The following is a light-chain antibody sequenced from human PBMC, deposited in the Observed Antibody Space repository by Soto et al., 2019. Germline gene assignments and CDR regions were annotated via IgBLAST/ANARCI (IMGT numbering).Light chain of an antibody. CDR3: CSYAGSNIWV. Sequence: QSVLTQPPSASGTPGQRVNISCSGSSSNIGNRAVSWYQQLPGAAPKLLIYANSQLSSGVPDRFSGSKSGTSASLTVSGLQAEDEADYYCCSYAGSNIWVFGGGTKVTVL. CDR2: ANS. CDR1: SSNIGNRA. V-gene: IGLV1-44*01. J-gene: IGLJ3*02.